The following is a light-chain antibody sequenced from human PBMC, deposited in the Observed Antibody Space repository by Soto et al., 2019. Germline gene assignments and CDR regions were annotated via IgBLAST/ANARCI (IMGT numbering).Light chain of an antibody. Sequence: EIVMTQSPATLSVSPGERATLSCRASQSVSINLSCYQQKPGHAPRLLIYGASTMATGIPARFRGIGSGTEFTPTTCSLQSEDFAVYYCQQHTNWPPWTFGQGTKVESK. CDR1: QSVSIN. J-gene: IGKJ1*01. CDR3: QQHTNWPPWT. CDR2: GAS. V-gene: IGKV3-15*01.